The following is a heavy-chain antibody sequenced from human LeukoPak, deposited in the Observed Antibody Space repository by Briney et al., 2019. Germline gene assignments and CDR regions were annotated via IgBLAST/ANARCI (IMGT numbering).Heavy chain of an antibody. J-gene: IGHJ4*02. CDR1: GFIFSSYS. D-gene: IGHD4-17*01. CDR2: ISSSSTI. V-gene: IGHV3-48*02. Sequence: GGSLRLSCAASGFIFSSYSMNWVRQAPGKGLEWVSYISSSSTIYYANSVKGRFTMSRDNAKNSLYLQMNSLRDEDTAVYYCARDQYGAYAIDYWGQGTLVTVSS. CDR3: ARDQYGAYAIDY.